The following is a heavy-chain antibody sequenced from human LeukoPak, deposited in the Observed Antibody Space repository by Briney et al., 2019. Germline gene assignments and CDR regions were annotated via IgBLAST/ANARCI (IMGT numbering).Heavy chain of an antibody. CDR3: ARDLTYNWNDKDY. D-gene: IGHD1-20*01. J-gene: IGHJ4*02. CDR2: ISSSGSTI. CDR1: GFTFSSYE. Sequence: PGGSLRLSCAASGFTFSSYEMNWVRQAPGKGLEWVSYISSSGSTIYYADSVKGRFTISRDNAKNSLYLQMNSLRAEDTAVYYCARDLTYNWNDKDYWGQGTLVTVSS. V-gene: IGHV3-48*03.